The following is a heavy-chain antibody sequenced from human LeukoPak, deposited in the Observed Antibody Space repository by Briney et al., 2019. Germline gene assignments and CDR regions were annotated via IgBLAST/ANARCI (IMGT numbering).Heavy chain of an antibody. D-gene: IGHD3-22*01. J-gene: IGHJ4*02. CDR3: ARAGRPKYYYDSSGYYQPFDY. CDR1: GYTFTSYG. V-gene: IGHV1-18*01. CDR2: ISAYNGNT. Sequence: ASVKVSCKASGYTFTSYGISWVRQAPGQGLEWMGWISAYNGNTNYAQKLQGRVTMTTDTSTSTAYMELRSLRSDDTAVYYCARAGRPKYYYDSSGYYQPFDYWGQGTLVTVSS.